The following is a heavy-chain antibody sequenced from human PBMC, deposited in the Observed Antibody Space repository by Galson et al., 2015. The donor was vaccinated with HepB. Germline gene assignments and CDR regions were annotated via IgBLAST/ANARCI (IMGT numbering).Heavy chain of an antibody. Sequence: SLRLSCAASGFTFSSYAMSWVRQAPGKGLEWVSAMSGSGGSTYYADSVKGRFTITRDNSTNTLYLQMNSLRAEDTAVYYCAKLPDILTGYYTTPKYYYYYYVMDVWRQGTTVTVSS. D-gene: IGHD3-9*01. CDR2: MSGSGGST. CDR3: AKLPDILTGYYTTPKYYYYYYVMDV. V-gene: IGHV3-23*01. CDR1: GFTFSSYA. J-gene: IGHJ6*02.